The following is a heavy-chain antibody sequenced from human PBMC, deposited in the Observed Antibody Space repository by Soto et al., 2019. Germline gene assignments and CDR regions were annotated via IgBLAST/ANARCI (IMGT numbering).Heavy chain of an antibody. V-gene: IGHV4-30-4*01. CDR1: GGSISSGDYY. J-gene: IGHJ4*02. CDR2: IYYSGGT. Sequence: SETLSLTCTVSGGSISSGDYYWSWIRQPPGKGLEWIGYIYYSGGTYYNPSLKSRVTISVDTSKNQFSLKLSSVTAADTAVYYCTRGGPSGWYSVGYFDYWGQGTLVTVSS. CDR3: TRGGPSGWYSVGYFDY. D-gene: IGHD6-19*01.